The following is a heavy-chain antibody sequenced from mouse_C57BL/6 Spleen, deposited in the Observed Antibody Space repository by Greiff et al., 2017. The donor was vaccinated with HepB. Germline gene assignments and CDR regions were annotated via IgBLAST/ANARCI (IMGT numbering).Heavy chain of an antibody. V-gene: IGHV3-1*01. CDR2: ISYSGST. Sequence: VQLKESGPGMVKPSQSLSLTCTVTGYSITSGYDWHWIRHFPGNKLEWMGYISYSGSTNYNPSLKSRISITHDTSKNHFFLKLNSVTTEDTATYYCARRDGYYGFAYWGQGTLVTVSA. CDR3: ARRDGYYGFAY. J-gene: IGHJ3*01. D-gene: IGHD2-3*01. CDR1: GYSITSGYD.